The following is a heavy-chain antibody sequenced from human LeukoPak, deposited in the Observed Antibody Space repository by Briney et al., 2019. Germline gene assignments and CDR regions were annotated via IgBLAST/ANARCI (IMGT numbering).Heavy chain of an antibody. CDR1: GGSFSGYY. J-gene: IGHJ4*02. V-gene: IGHV4-34*01. CDR3: ARPYSPYGDYERSGYYFDY. D-gene: IGHD4-17*01. CDR2: INHSGST. Sequence: SETLSLTCAVYGGSFSGYYWSWIRRPPGKGLEWIGEINHSGSTNYNPSLKSRVTISVDTSKNQFSLKLSSVTAADTAVYYCARPYSPYGDYERSGYYFDYWGQGTLVTVSS.